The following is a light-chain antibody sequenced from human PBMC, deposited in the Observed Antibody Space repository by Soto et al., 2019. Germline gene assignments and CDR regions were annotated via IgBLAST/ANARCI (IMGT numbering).Light chain of an antibody. Sequence: QSALTQPASVSGSPGQSITISCTGTSSDAGGYNYVSWYQQHPGKAPKLMIYEVSNRPSGVSNRFSGSKSGNTASLTISGLQAEDEADYCCSSYTSSSTLYVFGTGTKVTVL. V-gene: IGLV2-14*01. CDR3: SSYTSSSTLYV. J-gene: IGLJ1*01. CDR1: SSDAGGYNY. CDR2: EVS.